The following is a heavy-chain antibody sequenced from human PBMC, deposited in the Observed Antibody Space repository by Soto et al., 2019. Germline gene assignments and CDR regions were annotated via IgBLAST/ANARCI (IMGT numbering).Heavy chain of an antibody. J-gene: IGHJ4*02. Sequence: QGQLVESGGGVVQPGRSLRLSYAASGFTFSSYAMHWVRQAPGKGQEWVAVISYDGSNKYYADSVKGRFTISRDNSKNTLYLQMNSLRAEDTAVYYCARDGHYYDSSGYYYFDYWGQGTLVTVSS. V-gene: IGHV3-30-3*01. CDR3: ARDGHYYDSSGYYYFDY. CDR2: ISYDGSNK. D-gene: IGHD3-22*01. CDR1: GFTFSSYA.